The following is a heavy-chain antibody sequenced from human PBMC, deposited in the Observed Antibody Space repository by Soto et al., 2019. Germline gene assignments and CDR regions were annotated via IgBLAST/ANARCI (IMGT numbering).Heavy chain of an antibody. V-gene: IGHV4-34*01. Sequence: QVQLQQWGAGLLKPSETLSLTCAVYGGSFSGYYWSWIRHPPGKGVEWIGEINHSGSTNYNPSLKSRVTISLDTSKTQFSLKLSSVTAADTAVYYCARGRLLIAARPGNWFDPWGQGTLVTVSS. CDR2: INHSGST. J-gene: IGHJ5*02. CDR1: GGSFSGYY. D-gene: IGHD6-6*01. CDR3: ARGRLLIAARPGNWFDP.